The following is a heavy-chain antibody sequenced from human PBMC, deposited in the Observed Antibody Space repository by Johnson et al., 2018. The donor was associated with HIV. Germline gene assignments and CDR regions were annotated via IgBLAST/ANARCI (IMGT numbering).Heavy chain of an antibody. Sequence: VTLVESGGELIRPGASLKLSCTASGFSFSAYAMSWVRQAPGKGLEWVSAIGTAGDTYYPGSVKGRFTISRENAKNSLYLQMNSLRAGDTAVYYCAREARMRDAFDIWGQGTMVTVSS. D-gene: IGHD1-14*01. CDR2: IGTAGDT. CDR3: AREARMRDAFDI. J-gene: IGHJ3*02. V-gene: IGHV3-13*04. CDR1: GFSFSAYA.